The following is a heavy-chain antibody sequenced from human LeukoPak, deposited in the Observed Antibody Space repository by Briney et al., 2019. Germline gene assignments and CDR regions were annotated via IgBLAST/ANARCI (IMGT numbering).Heavy chain of an antibody. CDR3: ARDQDSSGYLDY. CDR1: GGSISSGGYY. D-gene: IGHD3-22*01. J-gene: IGHJ4*02. Sequence: SETLSLTCTVSGGSISSGGYYWSWIRQHPGKGPEWIGYIYYSGSTYYNPSLKSRVTMSLDTSKNQFSLKLSSVTAADTAVYYCARDQDSSGYLDYWGQGTLVTVSS. V-gene: IGHV4-31*03. CDR2: IYYSGST.